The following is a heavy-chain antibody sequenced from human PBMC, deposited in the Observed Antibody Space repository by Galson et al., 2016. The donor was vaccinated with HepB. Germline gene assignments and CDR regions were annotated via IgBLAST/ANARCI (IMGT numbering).Heavy chain of an antibody. V-gene: IGHV6-1*01. D-gene: IGHD6-19*01. Sequence: CAISGDSVSSNSAAWNWFRQSTSRGLEWLGRTYYRSKWYNDYRLSLKTRININADTSRYEVSLQLKSVTLEDTAVYYCARARSRGWSDAFDYWGQGTLVTISA. CDR1: GDSVSSNSAA. J-gene: IGHJ4*02. CDR3: ARARSRGWSDAFDY. CDR2: TYYRSKWYN.